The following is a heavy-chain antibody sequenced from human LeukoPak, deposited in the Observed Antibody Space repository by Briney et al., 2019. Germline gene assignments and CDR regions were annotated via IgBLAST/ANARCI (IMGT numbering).Heavy chain of an antibody. CDR2: VNPDTGNT. CDR3: ARGGLVAGIYDLVYGFDL. J-gene: IGHJ3*01. CDR1: GYSFTTFH. Sequence: ASVKVSCKAAGYSFTTFHINWVRQAPGQGPECMGWVNPDTGNTGFAQKFQGRVTITQNSSVITVYMELSRLTSEETAVYYCARGGLVAGIYDLVYGFDLWGQGTMVTVSS. V-gene: IGHV1-8*03. D-gene: IGHD3/OR15-3a*01.